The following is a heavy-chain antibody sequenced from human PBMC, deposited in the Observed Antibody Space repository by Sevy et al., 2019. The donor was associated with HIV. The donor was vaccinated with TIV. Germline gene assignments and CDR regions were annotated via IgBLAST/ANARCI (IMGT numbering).Heavy chain of an antibody. CDR3: VRGSTGTFGN. CDR2: VQCDGKIK. CDR1: GFTLSIYW. Sequence: AGSLRLSCAASGFTLSIYWMHWVRQVPGKGLGWVSHVQCDGKIKRYADSVEGRFTISRDNAEKTVYLQMYSLRADDTAAYYCVRGSTGTFGNWGQGTLVTVSS. V-gene: IGHV3-74*01. D-gene: IGHD3-9*01. J-gene: IGHJ4*02.